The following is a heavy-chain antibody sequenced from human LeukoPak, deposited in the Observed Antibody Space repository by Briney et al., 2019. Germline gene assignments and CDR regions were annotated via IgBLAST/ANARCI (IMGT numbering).Heavy chain of an antibody. V-gene: IGHV3-48*02. CDR2: ISSSSSTI. Sequence: GGSLRLSCAASGFTFSSYSMNWVRQAQGKGLEWVSYISSSSSTIYYADSVKGRFTISRDNAKNSLYLQMNSLRDEDTAVYYCAGTITGLAYGMDVWGQGTTVTVSS. J-gene: IGHJ6*02. CDR3: AGTITGLAYGMDV. D-gene: IGHD5-12*01. CDR1: GFTFSSYS.